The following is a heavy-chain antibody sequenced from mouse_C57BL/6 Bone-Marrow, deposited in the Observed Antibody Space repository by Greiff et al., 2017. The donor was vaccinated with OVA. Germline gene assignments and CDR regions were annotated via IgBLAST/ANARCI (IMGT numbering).Heavy chain of an antibody. Sequence: LVESGAELVKPGASVKISCKASGYAFSSYWMNWVKQRPGKGLEWIGQIYPGDGDTNYNGKFKGKATLTADKSSSTAYMQLSSLTSEDSAVYFCARWGTVVAPYVDYWGQGTTLTVSS. V-gene: IGHV1-80*01. CDR3: ARWGTVVAPYVDY. CDR2: IYPGDGDT. CDR1: GYAFSSYW. J-gene: IGHJ2*01. D-gene: IGHD1-1*01.